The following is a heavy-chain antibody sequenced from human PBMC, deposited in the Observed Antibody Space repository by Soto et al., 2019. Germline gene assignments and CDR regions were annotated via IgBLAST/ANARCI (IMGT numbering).Heavy chain of an antibody. D-gene: IGHD3-3*01. Sequence: KPSETLSLTCTVSGGSISSGGYYWSWIRQHPGKGLEWIGYIYYSGSTYYNPSLKSRVTISVDTSKNQFSLKLSSVTAADTAVYYCARAFGFLEWLSPGYYYGMDVWGQGTTVTV. J-gene: IGHJ6*02. V-gene: IGHV4-31*03. CDR1: GGSISSGGYY. CDR2: IYYSGST. CDR3: ARAFGFLEWLSPGYYYGMDV.